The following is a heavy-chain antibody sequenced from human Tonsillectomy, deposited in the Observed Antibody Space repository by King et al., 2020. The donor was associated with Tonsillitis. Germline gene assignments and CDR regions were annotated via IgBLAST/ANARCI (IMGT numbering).Heavy chain of an antibody. CDR2: ISGSGGST. CDR1: GFTFSSYA. Sequence: VQLVESGGGLVQPGGSLRLSCAASGFTFSSYAMSWVRQAPGKGLEWVSAISGSGGSTYYADSVKGRFTIFRDNSKNTLYLQMNSLRAEDTAVYYCAKRHAQLYYYDSSGSKDVWGQGTTVTVSS. J-gene: IGHJ6*02. CDR3: AKRHAQLYYYDSSGSKDV. V-gene: IGHV3-23*04. D-gene: IGHD3-22*01.